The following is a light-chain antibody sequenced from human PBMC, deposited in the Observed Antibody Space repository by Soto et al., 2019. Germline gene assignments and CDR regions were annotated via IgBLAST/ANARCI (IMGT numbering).Light chain of an antibody. Sequence: TLSVSPGQRGSRAWWASQSVSGNLAWYQQKPGQTPRLLIYATSTRATGIPARFSGSGSGTEFTLTISSLQSEDFAVYYCQHYVSPPITFGQGTRLEI. CDR1: QSVSGN. V-gene: IGKV3-15*01. J-gene: IGKJ5*01. CDR3: QHYVSPPIT. CDR2: ATS.